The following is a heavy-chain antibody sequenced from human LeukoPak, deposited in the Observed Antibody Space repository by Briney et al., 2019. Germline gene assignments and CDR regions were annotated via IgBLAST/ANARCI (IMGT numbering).Heavy chain of an antibody. D-gene: IGHD2-8*01. CDR3: ARSTNPYFDY. CDR1: GYSFTTYW. V-gene: IGHV5-51*01. Sequence: GESLKISCKASGYSFTTYWIDWVRQMPGKGLEWMGIIYPGDSETRYSPSFQGQVTISADKSISTAYLQWSSLKASDTAIFYCARSTNPYFDYWGQGTLVTVSS. CDR2: IYPGDSET. J-gene: IGHJ4*02.